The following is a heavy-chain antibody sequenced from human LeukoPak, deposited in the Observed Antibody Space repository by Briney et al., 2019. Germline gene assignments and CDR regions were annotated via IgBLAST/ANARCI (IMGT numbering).Heavy chain of an antibody. CDR1: GLTFSSYS. V-gene: IGHV3-21*04. Sequence: GGSLRLSCAAAGLTFSSYSMNLVRQAPGKGLEWVSSISSSSSYIYYADSVKGRFTISRDNSKNTLYLQMNSLRAEDTAVYYCAKDRRGSYDYWGQGTLVTVSS. CDR3: AKDRRGSYDY. CDR2: ISSSSSYI. J-gene: IGHJ4*02. D-gene: IGHD1-26*01.